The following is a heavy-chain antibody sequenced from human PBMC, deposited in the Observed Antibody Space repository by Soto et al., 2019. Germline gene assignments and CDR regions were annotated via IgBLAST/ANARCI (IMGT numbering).Heavy chain of an antibody. D-gene: IGHD2-15*01. V-gene: IGHV4-39*01. J-gene: IGHJ4*02. CDR1: GDSISSSTYS. CDR2: IYYSGKT. CDR3: ARHRPQEDGSKKCFDH. Sequence: SETLSLTCTVSGDSISSSTYSWGWIRQPPGKGLEYIGTIYYSGKTYYNWPLESRVTMSLDTSKNQFSLRLTSVTAADTALYYCARHRPQEDGSKKCFDHWGQGTLVTVSS.